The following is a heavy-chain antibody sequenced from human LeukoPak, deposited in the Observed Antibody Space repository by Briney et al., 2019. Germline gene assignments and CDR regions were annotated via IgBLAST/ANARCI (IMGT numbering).Heavy chain of an antibody. CDR2: ISSSSSYI. Sequence: GGSLRLSCAASGFTFSSYSMNWVRQAPGKGLEGAGSISSSSSYIYYADSVRSRVTISRDNAKNSLYLQLNSLRAADTAVYYCASADFYGSGSYYFDYWGQGTLVTVSS. D-gene: IGHD3-10*01. CDR3: ASADFYGSGSYYFDY. CDR1: GFTFSSYS. J-gene: IGHJ4*02. V-gene: IGHV3-21*01.